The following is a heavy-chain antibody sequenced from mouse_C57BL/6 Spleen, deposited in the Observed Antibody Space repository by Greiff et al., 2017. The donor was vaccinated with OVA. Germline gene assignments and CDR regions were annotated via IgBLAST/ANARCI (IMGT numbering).Heavy chain of an antibody. CDR3: ARSPGSRYDWFAY. CDR1: GYTFTSYW. CDR2: IDPSDSYT. V-gene: IGHV1-69*01. D-gene: IGHD1-1*01. Sequence: VQLQQPGAELVMPGASVKLSCKASGYTFTSYWMHWVKQRPGQGLEWIGEIDPSDSYTNYNQKFKGKSTLTVDKSSSTAYMQLSSLTSEDSAVYYCARSPGSRYDWFAYWGQGTLVTVSA. J-gene: IGHJ3*01.